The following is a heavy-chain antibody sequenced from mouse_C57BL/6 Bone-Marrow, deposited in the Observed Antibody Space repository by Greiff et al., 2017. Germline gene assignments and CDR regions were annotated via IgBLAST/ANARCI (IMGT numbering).Heavy chain of an antibody. CDR3: ARPSEGYYDAWFAY. Sequence: VQLQQPGAELVKPGASVKLSCKASGYTFTSYWMHWVKQRPGRGLEWIGRIDPNSGGTNYNEKFKSKATLTVDKSSSTAYMQLSSLTSEDSAVYYGARPSEGYYDAWFAYWGQGTLVTVSA. J-gene: IGHJ3*01. D-gene: IGHD2-3*01. CDR1: GYTFTSYW. CDR2: IDPNSGGT. V-gene: IGHV1-72*01.